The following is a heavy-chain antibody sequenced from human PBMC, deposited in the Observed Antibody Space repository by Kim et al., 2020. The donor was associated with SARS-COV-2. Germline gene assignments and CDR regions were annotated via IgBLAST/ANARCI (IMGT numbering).Heavy chain of an antibody. CDR3: ARDRRGFNPYYGMDV. V-gene: IGHV3-23*02. J-gene: IGHJ6*02. D-gene: IGHD3-10*01. Sequence: GDSVKGRCTISRDTPKSKLYLQMNSLRAEDTAVYYCARDRRGFNPYYGMDVWGQGTTVIVSS.